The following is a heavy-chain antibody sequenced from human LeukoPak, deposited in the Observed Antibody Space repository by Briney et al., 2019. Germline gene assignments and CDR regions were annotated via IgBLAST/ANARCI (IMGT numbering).Heavy chain of an antibody. Sequence: SQTLSLTCTVSGGSISSGGYYWSWIRQPPGKGLEWIGYIYYSGSTNYNPSLKSRVTISVDTSKNQFSLKLSSVTAADTAVYYCARGYYDRGLDPWGQGTLVTVSS. J-gene: IGHJ5*02. CDR1: GGSISSGGYY. CDR2: IYYSGST. V-gene: IGHV4-61*08. CDR3: ARGYYDRGLDP. D-gene: IGHD3-22*01.